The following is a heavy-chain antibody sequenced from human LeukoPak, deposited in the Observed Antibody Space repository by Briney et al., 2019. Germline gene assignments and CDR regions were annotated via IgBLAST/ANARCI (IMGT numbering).Heavy chain of an antibody. Sequence: RGSLRLSCAASGLTLTADWIDWVRPPPGEGRGWVSRINSDGSTTNYAGSVKGRFTISRDNAKNTLYLQLNSLRVDDTAVYYCVREVTALSKFAMDIWGQGTTVTVSS. CDR3: VREVTALSKFAMDI. V-gene: IGHV3-74*01. J-gene: IGHJ6*02. CDR1: GLTLTADW. CDR2: INSDGSTT. D-gene: IGHD2-21*02.